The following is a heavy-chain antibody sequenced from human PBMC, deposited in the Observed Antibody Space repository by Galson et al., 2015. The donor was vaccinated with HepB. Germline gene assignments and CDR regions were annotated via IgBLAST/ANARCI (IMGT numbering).Heavy chain of an antibody. J-gene: IGHJ4*02. Sequence: SLRLSCAASGFTFSSYGMHWVRQAPGKGLEWVAVISYDGNNKYYADSVKGRFTISRDNSKNTLYLEMNSLRAEDTAVYYCARERAVSGLGGIYFFDYWGQGTLVTVSS. D-gene: IGHD1-26*01. CDR3: ARERAVSGLGGIYFFDY. V-gene: IGHV3-30*03. CDR1: GFTFSSYG. CDR2: ISYDGNNK.